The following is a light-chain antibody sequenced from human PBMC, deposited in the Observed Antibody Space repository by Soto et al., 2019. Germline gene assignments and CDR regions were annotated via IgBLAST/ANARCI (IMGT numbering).Light chain of an antibody. V-gene: IGKV1-9*01. CDR1: QGISSY. CDR2: AAS. CDR3: QQLNSYPIT. Sequence: IQLTQSPSSLSASVGDRVTITCRASQGISSYLSLYQQKPGKAPNLLIYAASTLQSGVPSRFSGSGSGTDFTLTISSLQPEDFATYYCQQLNSYPITFGQGTRLEIK. J-gene: IGKJ5*01.